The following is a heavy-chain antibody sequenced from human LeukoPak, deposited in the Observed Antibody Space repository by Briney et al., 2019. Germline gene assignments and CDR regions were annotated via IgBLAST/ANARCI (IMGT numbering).Heavy chain of an antibody. CDR1: GFTFTNYA. J-gene: IGHJ4*02. V-gene: IGHV3-23*01. CDR3: AKGAWNCGGDCYSTFDY. Sequence: GGSLRLSCAASGFTFTNYAMSWVRQAPGKGLEWVSAIGGSGDNTYYADSVKGRFTISRENSKNTLNLQMNSLRAEDTAVYYCAKGAWNCGGDCYSTFDYWGQGTLVTVSS. D-gene: IGHD2-21*02. CDR2: IGGSGDNT.